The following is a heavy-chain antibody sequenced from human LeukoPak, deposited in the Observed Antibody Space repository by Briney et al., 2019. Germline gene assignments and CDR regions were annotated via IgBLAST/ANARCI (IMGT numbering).Heavy chain of an antibody. V-gene: IGHV4-59*01. J-gene: IGHJ3*02. CDR2: IYYSGST. CDR1: GGSISSYY. Sequence: PSETLSLTCTGSGGSISSYYWSWLRQPPGQGLEWIGYIYYSGSTNYNPSLKSRVTISVDTSKNQFSLKLRSVTAADTAVYYCARDLSFVRGVPLAFDIWGQGTMATVSS. D-gene: IGHD3-10*02. CDR3: ARDLSFVRGVPLAFDI.